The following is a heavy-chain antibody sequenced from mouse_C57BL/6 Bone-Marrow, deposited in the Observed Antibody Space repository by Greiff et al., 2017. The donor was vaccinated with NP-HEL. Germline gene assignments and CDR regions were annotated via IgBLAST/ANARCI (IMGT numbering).Heavy chain of an antibody. J-gene: IGHJ4*01. Sequence: QVQLQQSGAELARPGASVKLSCKASGYTFTSYGICWVKQRTGQGLEWIGEIYPRSGNTYYNEKFKGKATLTADKSSSTAYMELRSLTSEDSAVYFCARKGNYEYYYAMDYWGQGTSVTVSS. V-gene: IGHV1-81*01. CDR1: GYTFTSYG. CDR3: ARKGNYEYYYAMDY. CDR2: IYPRSGNT. D-gene: IGHD2-1*01.